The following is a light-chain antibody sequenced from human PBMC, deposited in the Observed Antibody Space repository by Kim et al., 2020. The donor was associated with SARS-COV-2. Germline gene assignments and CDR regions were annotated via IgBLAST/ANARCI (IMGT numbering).Light chain of an antibody. V-gene: IGKV1-33*01. CDR1: EDVSDY. J-gene: IGKJ5*01. Sequence: GDRCTMTCQASEDVSDYFNWYHQKPGEAPKVLIRDAANLESGVPSRFSRGGYGTEFSLTISTVQPEDMGTYYCQQYDAPSFTFGQGTRLEIK. CDR2: DAA. CDR3: QQYDAPSFT.